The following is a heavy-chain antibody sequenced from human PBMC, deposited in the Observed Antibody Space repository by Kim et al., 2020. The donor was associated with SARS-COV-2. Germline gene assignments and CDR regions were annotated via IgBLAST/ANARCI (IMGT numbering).Heavy chain of an antibody. D-gene: IGHD6-13*01. Sequence: GGSLRLSCAASGFTFSSYWMSWVRQAPGKGLEWVANIKQDGSEKYYVDSVKGRFTISRDNAKNSLYLQMNSLRAEDTAVYYCARGHRAYSSSWYDYWAQYFQHWGQGTLVTVSS. J-gene: IGHJ1*01. CDR2: IKQDGSEK. V-gene: IGHV3-7*01. CDR1: GFTFSSYW. CDR3: ARGHRAYSSSWYDYWAQYFQH.